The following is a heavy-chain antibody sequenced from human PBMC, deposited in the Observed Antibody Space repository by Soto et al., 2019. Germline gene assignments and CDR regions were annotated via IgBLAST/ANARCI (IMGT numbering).Heavy chain of an antibody. D-gene: IGHD3-22*01. CDR1: GGSISSYY. CDR3: ARDSGRGYYDSSGYYYA. Sequence: SETLSLTCTVSGGSISSYYWSWIRQPAGKGLEWIGRIYTSGSTNYNPSLKSRVTMSVDTSKNQFSLKLSSVTAADTAVYYCARDSGRGYYDSSGYYYAWGQGTLVTVYS. V-gene: IGHV4-4*07. J-gene: IGHJ5*02. CDR2: IYTSGST.